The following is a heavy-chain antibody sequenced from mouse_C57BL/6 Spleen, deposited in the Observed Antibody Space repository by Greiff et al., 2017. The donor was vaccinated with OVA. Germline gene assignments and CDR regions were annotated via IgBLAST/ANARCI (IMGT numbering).Heavy chain of an antibody. V-gene: IGHV1-81*01. CDR1: GYTFTSYG. CDR3: ARQKGSNYDFDY. Sequence: QVQLQQSGAELARPGASVKLSCKASGYTFTSYGISWVKQRTGQGLEWIGEIYPRSGNTYYNEKFKGKATLTADKSSSTAYMELRSLTSEDSAVYFCARQKGSNYDFDYWGQGTTLTVSS. CDR2: IYPRSGNT. J-gene: IGHJ2*01. D-gene: IGHD2-5*01.